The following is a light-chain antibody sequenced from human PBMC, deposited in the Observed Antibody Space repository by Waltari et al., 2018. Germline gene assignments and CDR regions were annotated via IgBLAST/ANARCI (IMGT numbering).Light chain of an antibody. V-gene: IGKV3-20*01. CDR2: GAS. J-gene: IGKJ2*01. Sequence: EIVFTQSPGTLSLSPGERATLFCRASQSVSSNYLAWYQQRPGQPPRLLIYGASSRATGIPDRFSGSGSGTDFTLTISRLEPEDFAMYYCQQYGPSPPYTFGQGTKLEIK. CDR3: QQYGPSPPYT. CDR1: QSVSSNY.